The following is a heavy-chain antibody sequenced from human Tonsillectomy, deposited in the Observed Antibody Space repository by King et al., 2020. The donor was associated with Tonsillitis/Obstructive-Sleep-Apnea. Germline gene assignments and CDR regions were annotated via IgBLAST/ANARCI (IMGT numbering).Heavy chain of an antibody. J-gene: IGHJ4*02. D-gene: IGHD2-15*01. V-gene: IGHV3-21*01. CDR2: ISSSSSYI. CDR3: ARDSRVVAATRNDY. CDR1: GFTFSSYS. Sequence: VQLVESGGGLVKPGGSLRLSGAASGFTFSSYSMNWVRQAPGKGLEWVSSISSSSSYIYYADSVKGRFTISRDNAKNSLYLQMNSLRAEDTAVYYCARDSRVVAATRNDYWGQGTLVTVSS.